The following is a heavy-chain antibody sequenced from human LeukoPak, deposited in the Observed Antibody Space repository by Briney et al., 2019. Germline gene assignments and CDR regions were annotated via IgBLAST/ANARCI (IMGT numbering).Heavy chain of an antibody. V-gene: IGHV3-23*01. CDR2: ISGSGGST. CDR3: AKTGAGYYYMDV. D-gene: IGHD7-27*01. J-gene: IGHJ6*03. Sequence: PGGSLRLSCAASGFTFDDYAMHWVRQAPGKGLEWVSAISGSGGSTYYADSVKGRFTISRDNSKNTLYLQMNSLRAEDTAVYYCAKTGAGYYYMDVWGKGTTVTVSS. CDR1: GFTFDDYA.